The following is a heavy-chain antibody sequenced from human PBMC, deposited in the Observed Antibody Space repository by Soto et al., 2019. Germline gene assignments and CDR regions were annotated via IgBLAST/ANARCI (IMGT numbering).Heavy chain of an antibody. CDR1: GGSFSGYY. Sequence: SETLSLTCAVYGGSFSGYYWSWIRQPPGKGLEWIGEINHSGSTNYNPSLKSRVTISVDTSKNQFSLKLSSVTAADTAVYYCARVRFLEWLLSYYYYYGMDVWGQGTTVTVSS. V-gene: IGHV4-34*01. CDR3: ARVRFLEWLLSYYYYYGMDV. D-gene: IGHD3-3*01. J-gene: IGHJ6*02. CDR2: INHSGST.